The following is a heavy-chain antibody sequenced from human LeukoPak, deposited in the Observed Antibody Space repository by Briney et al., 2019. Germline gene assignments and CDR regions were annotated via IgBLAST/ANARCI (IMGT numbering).Heavy chain of an antibody. CDR2: IYTSGST. Sequence: PSQTLSLTCTDAGGSISSGSYYWSWIRQPAGKGLEWIGRIYTSGSTNYNPSLKSRVTISVDTSNNQSSLKLSSVTAADTAVYYCARDEVAGRFDYWGQGTLVTVST. D-gene: IGHD6-19*01. CDR3: ARDEVAGRFDY. J-gene: IGHJ4*02. V-gene: IGHV4-61*02. CDR1: GGSISSGSYY.